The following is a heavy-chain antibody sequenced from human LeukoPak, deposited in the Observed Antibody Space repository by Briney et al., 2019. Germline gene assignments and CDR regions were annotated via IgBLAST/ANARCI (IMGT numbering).Heavy chain of an antibody. CDR3: ARDPSGIILTGYYLDY. D-gene: IGHD3-9*01. V-gene: IGHV3-33*01. Sequence: QPGGSLRLSCAASGFTFSSYGMHWVRQAPGKGLEWEAVIWYDGSNKYYADSVKGRFTISRDNSKNTLYLQMNSLRAEDTAVYYCARDPSGIILTGYYLDYWGQGTLVTVSS. J-gene: IGHJ4*02. CDR2: IWYDGSNK. CDR1: GFTFSSYG.